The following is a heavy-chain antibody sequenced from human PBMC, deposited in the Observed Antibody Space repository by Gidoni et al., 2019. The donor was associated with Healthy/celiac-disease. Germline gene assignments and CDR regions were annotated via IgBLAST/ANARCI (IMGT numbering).Heavy chain of an antibody. D-gene: IGHD6-13*01. V-gene: IGHV1-69*06. CDR3: ARKRGSSSWALLPFVPFDI. Sequence: QVQLVQSGAEVKKPGSSVKVSCKASGGTFSSYAISWVRQAPGQGLEWMGGIIPIFGTANYAQKFQGRVTITADKSTSTAYMELSSLRSEDTAVYYCARKRGSSSWALLPFVPFDIWGQGTMVTVSS. J-gene: IGHJ3*02. CDR2: IIPIFGTA. CDR1: GGTFSSYA.